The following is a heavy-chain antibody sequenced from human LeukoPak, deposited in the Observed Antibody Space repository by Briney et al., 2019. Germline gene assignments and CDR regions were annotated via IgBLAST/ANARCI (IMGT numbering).Heavy chain of an antibody. CDR1: GYTFTSYY. V-gene: IGHV1-46*01. Sequence: ASVKVSCKASGYTFTSYYMHWVRQAPGQGLEWMGIINPSGGSTSYAQKFQGSVTMTRDTSTSTVYMELSSLRSEDTAVYYCARALYYDFWSGYYKEENWFDPWGQGTLVTVSS. J-gene: IGHJ5*02. CDR3: ARALYYDFWSGYYKEENWFDP. D-gene: IGHD3-3*01. CDR2: INPSGGST.